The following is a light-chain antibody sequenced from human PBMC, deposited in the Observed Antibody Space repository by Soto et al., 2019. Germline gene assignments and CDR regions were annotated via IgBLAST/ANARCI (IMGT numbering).Light chain of an antibody. V-gene: IGLV2-23*01. CDR2: EGN. J-gene: IGLJ1*01. Sequence: QSALTQPASVSGSPGQSIAISCTGTSSDVGSSNLLSWYQQHPGKAPKLIIYEGNSRPSGVSGRFSGSMSGNTASLTISGLQADDEAEYYCCSFARGSTSYVFGTGTKLTVL. CDR1: SSDVGSSNL. CDR3: CSFARGSTSYV.